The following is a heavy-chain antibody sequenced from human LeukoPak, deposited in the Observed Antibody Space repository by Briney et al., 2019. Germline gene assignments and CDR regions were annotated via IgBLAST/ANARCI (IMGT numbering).Heavy chain of an antibody. CDR3: ASDPTESIVAAAGTLGTANWNDTFDY. J-gene: IGHJ4*02. CDR2: TIPILGIA. V-gene: IGHV1-69*04. Sequence: SVKVSCKASGGTFSSYAISWVRQAPGQGLEWMGRTIPILGIANYAQKFQGRVTITADKSTSTAYMELSSLRSEDTAVYYCASDPTESIVAAAGTLGTANWNDTFDYWGQGTLVTVSS. CDR1: GGTFSSYA. D-gene: IGHD6-13*01.